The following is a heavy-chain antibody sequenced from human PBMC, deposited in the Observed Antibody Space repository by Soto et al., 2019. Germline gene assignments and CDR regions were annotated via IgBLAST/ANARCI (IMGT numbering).Heavy chain of an antibody. CDR3: ARDRLHLRYFDLEPD. D-gene: IGHD3-9*01. Sequence: EVQLVESGGGLVKPGGSLRLSCAASGFTFSSYSMNWVRQAPGKGLEWVSSISSSSSYIYYADSVKGRFTISRDNAKNSLYLQMNSLSAEDTAVYYCARDRLHLRYFDLEPDWGQGTLVTVSS. V-gene: IGHV3-21*01. CDR1: GFTFSSYS. CDR2: ISSSSSYI. J-gene: IGHJ4*02.